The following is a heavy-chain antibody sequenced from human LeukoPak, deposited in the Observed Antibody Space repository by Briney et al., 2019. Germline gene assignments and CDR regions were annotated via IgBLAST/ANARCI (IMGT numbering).Heavy chain of an antibody. J-gene: IGHJ4*01. V-gene: IGHV1-2*02. CDR3: TRDAAAGTTSFSFDL. D-gene: IGHD6-13*01. CDR1: GYTFTGYY. Sequence: ASVKVSCKASGYTFTGYYMHWVRQAPGQGLEWMGWINPNSGGTNYAQKFQGRVTMTRDTSISTAYMELSRLRSDDTAVYYCTRDAAAGTTSFSFDLWGHGTLVTVSS. CDR2: INPNSGGT.